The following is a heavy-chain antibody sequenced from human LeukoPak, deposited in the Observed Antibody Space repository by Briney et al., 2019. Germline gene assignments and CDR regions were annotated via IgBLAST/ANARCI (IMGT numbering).Heavy chain of an antibody. V-gene: IGHV3-23*01. Sequence: PGGSLRLSCAASGFTFSTYAMSWVRQAPGKGLEWVSAFSGSGGSTYYAESVKGRFTISRDNSKNTLYLQMNSLRAEDMAVYYCAKAYFGVVIVFDYWGQGTLVTVSS. J-gene: IGHJ4*02. D-gene: IGHD3-3*01. CDR3: AKAYFGVVIVFDY. CDR2: FSGSGGST. CDR1: GFTFSTYA.